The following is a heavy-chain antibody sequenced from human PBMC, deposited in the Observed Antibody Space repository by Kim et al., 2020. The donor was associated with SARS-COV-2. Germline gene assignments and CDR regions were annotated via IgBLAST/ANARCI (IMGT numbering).Heavy chain of an antibody. CDR3: IRDSDCTNGVCYDY. D-gene: IGHD2-8*01. Sequence: YADPVKGRFTISRDNAKNSLYLQMNSLRADDTAIYYCIRDSDCTNGVCYDYWGQGTLVTVSS. V-gene: IGHV3-21*01. J-gene: IGHJ4*02.